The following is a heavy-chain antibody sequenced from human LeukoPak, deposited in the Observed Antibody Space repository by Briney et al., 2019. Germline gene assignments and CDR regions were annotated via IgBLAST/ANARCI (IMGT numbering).Heavy chain of an antibody. J-gene: IGHJ4*02. CDR2: VFYRGTT. CDR1: GGSISVRNYY. V-gene: IGHV4-39*01. Sequence: SSETLSLTCTLSGGSISVRNYYWAWIRQPPGMGLEFVASVFYRGTTYYNPSLKSRVTISVETSKNQFSLKLSSVTAADTAVYYCASLTYGSGSYYMVDYWGQGTLVTVSS. CDR3: ASLTYGSGSYYMVDY. D-gene: IGHD3-10*01.